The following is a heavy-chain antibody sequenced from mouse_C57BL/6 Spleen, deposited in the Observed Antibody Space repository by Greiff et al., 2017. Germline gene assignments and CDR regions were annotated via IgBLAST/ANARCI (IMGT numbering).Heavy chain of an antibody. V-gene: IGHV1-19*01. CDR2: INPYNGGT. J-gene: IGHJ2*01. Sequence: EVQRVESGPVLVKPGASVKMSCKASGYTFTDYYMNWVKQSHGKSLEWIGVINPYNGGTSYNQKFKGKATLTVDKSSSTAYMELNSLTSDDSAVYYCARSYSFDYWGQGTTLTVSS. CDR1: GYTFTDYY. CDR3: ARSYSFDY.